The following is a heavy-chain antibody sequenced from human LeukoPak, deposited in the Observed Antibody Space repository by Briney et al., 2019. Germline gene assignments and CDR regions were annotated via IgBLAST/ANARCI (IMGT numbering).Heavy chain of an antibody. CDR1: GGSISRGGYS. D-gene: IGHD4-23*01. CDR2: IYHSGRT. V-gene: IGHV4-30-2*01. Sequence: SQTLSLTCAVSGGSISRGGYSWSWIRQPPGKGLEWIGYIYHSGRTHYNPSLESRVTMSVDRSENQFSLKLTSVTAADTALYYCARGGNTVFDYWGQGAPVTVSS. J-gene: IGHJ4*02. CDR3: ARGGNTVFDY.